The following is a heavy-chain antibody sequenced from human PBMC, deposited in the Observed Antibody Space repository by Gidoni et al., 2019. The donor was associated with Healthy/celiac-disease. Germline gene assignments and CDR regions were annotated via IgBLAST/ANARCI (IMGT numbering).Heavy chain of an antibody. V-gene: IGHV1-18*01. D-gene: IGHD2-15*01. J-gene: IGHJ6*02. CDR1: GYTFTSYG. CDR3: ARVDCSGGSCYPHYYYYYGMDV. CDR2: ISAYNGNT. Sequence: QVQLVQSGAEVKKPGASVKVSCKASGYTFTSYGIRWVRQAPGQGLEWMGWISAYNGNTNYAQKLQGRVTMTTDTSTSTAYMELRSLRSDDTAVYYCARVDCSGGSCYPHYYYYYGMDVWGQGTTVTVSS.